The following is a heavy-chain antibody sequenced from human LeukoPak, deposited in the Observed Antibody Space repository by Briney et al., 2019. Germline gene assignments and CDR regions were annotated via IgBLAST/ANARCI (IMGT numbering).Heavy chain of an antibody. D-gene: IGHD3-22*01. J-gene: IGHJ6*03. CDR1: GGSISSYY. Sequence: SETLSLTCTVSGGSISSYYWGWIRQPPGKGLEWIGSIYYSGSTYYNPSLKSRVTISVDTSKNQFSLKLSSVTAADTAVYYCARQIYYDSSGYYYPFYYYYMDVWGKGTTVTISS. V-gene: IGHV4-39*01. CDR3: ARQIYYDSSGYYYPFYYYYMDV. CDR2: IYYSGST.